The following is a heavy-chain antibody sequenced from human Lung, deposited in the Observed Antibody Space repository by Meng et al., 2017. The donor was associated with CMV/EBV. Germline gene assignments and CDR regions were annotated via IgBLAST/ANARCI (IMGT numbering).Heavy chain of an antibody. CDR3: ARGYCSSTSCYWGYYFDY. CDR1: GFTFSSYA. CDR2: ISYDGSNK. J-gene: IGHJ4*02. Sequence: GGSXRLXXAASGFTFSSYAMHWVRQAPGKGLEWVAVISYDGSNKYYADSVKGRFTISRDNSKNTLYLQMNSLRAEDTAVYYCARGYCSSTSCYWGYYFDYXGQGXLLTVSS. V-gene: IGHV3-30-3*01. D-gene: IGHD2-2*01.